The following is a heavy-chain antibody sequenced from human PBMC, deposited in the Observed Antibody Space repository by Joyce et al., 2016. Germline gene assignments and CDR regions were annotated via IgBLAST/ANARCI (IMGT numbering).Heavy chain of an antibody. D-gene: IGHD3-10*01. CDR2: VYYTGIT. Sequence: QLQLQKSGPGLVKPSETLSLTCIVSGDSISSSSYYWGWIRQPPGKGLEWMGSVYYTGITYYNVSLKSRVNLSVDTSKNQFSLRLSPMTAADTAVYYCARVPNYSGPGSFYFEYWSQGTLVTVSS. V-gene: IGHV4-39*01. J-gene: IGHJ4*02. CDR1: GDSISSSSYY. CDR3: ARVPNYSGPGSFYFEY.